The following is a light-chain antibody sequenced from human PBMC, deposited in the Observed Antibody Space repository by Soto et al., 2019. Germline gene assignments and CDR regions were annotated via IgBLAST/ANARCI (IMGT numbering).Light chain of an antibody. J-gene: IGKJ5*01. V-gene: IGKV3-11*01. Sequence: EIELTQSPATLSSSPLERATISCRASQSVSGYLAWYQQKPGQAPRLLIYDASKRATGIPARFSGSGSGTGFTLTISSLEPEDFAVYYCQQRSKWPITFGQGTRLEIK. CDR2: DAS. CDR3: QQRSKWPIT. CDR1: QSVSGY.